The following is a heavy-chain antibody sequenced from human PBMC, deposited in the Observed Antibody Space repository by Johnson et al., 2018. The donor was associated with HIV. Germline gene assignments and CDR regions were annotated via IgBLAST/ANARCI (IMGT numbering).Heavy chain of an antibody. Sequence: VQLVESGGGLVQPGGSLRLSCAASGFTVSSIYMSWVRQAPGKGLEWVGRIKSKTDGGTTDYAAPVKGGFTISRDDSKNTLYLQMNSLKTEDSAVYYCTVRISMILALTRRDQDIWGQGTMVTVSS. J-gene: IGHJ3*02. CDR3: TVRISMILALTRRDQDI. CDR1: GFTVSSIY. D-gene: IGHD3-22*01. V-gene: IGHV3-15*01. CDR2: IKSKTDGGTT.